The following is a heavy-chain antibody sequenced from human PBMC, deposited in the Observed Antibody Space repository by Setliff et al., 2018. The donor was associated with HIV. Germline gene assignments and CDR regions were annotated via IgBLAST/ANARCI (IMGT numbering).Heavy chain of an antibody. J-gene: IGHJ6*02. Sequence: ASVTVSCKASGYTFTGYYMHWVRQAPGQGLEWMGWINPHSGDTNYAQKFQDRVTMTRDTSVNIAYMQLSRLRSDDTAVYYCARAPTLFGVEYYYYFGMDVWGQGTTVTVS. CDR1: GYTFTGYY. V-gene: IGHV1-2*02. CDR3: ARAPTLFGVEYYYYFGMDV. D-gene: IGHD3-3*01. CDR2: INPHSGDT.